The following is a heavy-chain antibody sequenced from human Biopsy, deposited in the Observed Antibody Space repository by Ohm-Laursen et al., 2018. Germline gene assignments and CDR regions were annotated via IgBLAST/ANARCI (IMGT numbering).Heavy chain of an antibody. CDR3: ARDSGILNYGNFKYYHYYGMDV. D-gene: IGHD4-11*01. V-gene: IGHV4-59*02. J-gene: IGHJ6*02. CDR2: IYYSVMT. Sequence: SGTLSLTCTVSGDSVTKYYWSWIRQPPGKGLEWIGHIYYSVMTNYNPSLQSRVSISVDTSRNQVSLTLSSVTAADTAVYYCARDSGILNYGNFKYYHYYGMDVWGQGTKVTVSS. CDR1: GDSVTKYY.